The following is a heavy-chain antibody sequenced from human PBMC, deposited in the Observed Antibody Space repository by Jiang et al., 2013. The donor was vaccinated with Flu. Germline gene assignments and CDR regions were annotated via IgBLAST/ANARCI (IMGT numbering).Heavy chain of an antibody. CDR1: DGSISSGGYY. CDR3: ARAGGYCSGGNCYNYYFDS. D-gene: IGHD2-15*01. CDR2: ISYSGST. V-gene: IGHV4-31*03. Sequence: GPGLVKSSQTLSLTCTVSDGSISSGGYYWSWIRQHPGKGLEWIGYISYSGSTYYNPSLKSRVTISLDTSEDQFSLKVTSVTAADTAVYYCARAGGYCSGGNCYNYYFDSWGQGPWSPSPQ. J-gene: IGHJ4*02.